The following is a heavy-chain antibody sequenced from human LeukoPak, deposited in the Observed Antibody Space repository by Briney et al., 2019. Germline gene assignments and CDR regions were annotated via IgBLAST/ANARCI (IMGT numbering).Heavy chain of an antibody. CDR3: ATQCVVAYYFDY. V-gene: IGHV3-23*01. CDR1: GFTFSSNP. J-gene: IGHJ4*02. CDR2: ISGSGGST. Sequence: GASLRLSCAASGFTFSSNPRSWVRQAPGKGLEWVSAISGSGGSTYYADSVKGRFTISRANSKNTLYLQMNSLRAKDTPLYYSATQCVVAYYFDYWGQGTLATVSS. D-gene: IGHD2-2*01.